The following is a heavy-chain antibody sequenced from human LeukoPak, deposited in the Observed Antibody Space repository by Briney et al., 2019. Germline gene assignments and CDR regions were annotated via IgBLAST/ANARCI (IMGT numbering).Heavy chain of an antibody. CDR3: AKDLAGSIDY. CDR1: GFTFSSFL. V-gene: IGHV3-74*01. Sequence: QPGGSLRLSCAASGFTFSSFLMHWVRQAPGKGLVWVSLITSDGSTTRYADSVKGRFTISRDNAKNTLYLQMNSLRADDTAVYYCAKDLAGSIDYWGQGALVTVSS. CDR2: ITSDGSTT. D-gene: IGHD6-19*01. J-gene: IGHJ4*02.